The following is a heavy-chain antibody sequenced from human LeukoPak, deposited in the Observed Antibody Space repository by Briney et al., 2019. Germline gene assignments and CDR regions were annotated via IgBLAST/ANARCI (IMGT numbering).Heavy chain of an antibody. D-gene: IGHD5-12*01. CDR2: ISGSGGTT. J-gene: IGHJ4*02. CDR3: AKGDVVTAIFPLDY. Sequence: PGGSLRLSCAASGFTFSGFWMSWVRQAPGKGLEWVSGISGSGGTTYYADSVQGRFTISRDNSKKTLFLQMSSLRAEDTAVYYCAKGDVVTAIFPLDYWGQGTLVIVSS. CDR1: GFTFSGFW. V-gene: IGHV3-23*01.